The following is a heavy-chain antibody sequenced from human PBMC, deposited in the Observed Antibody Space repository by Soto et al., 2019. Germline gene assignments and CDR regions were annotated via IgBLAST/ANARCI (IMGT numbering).Heavy chain of an antibody. D-gene: IGHD3-3*01. CDR2: INPNSGGT. V-gene: IGHV1-2*02. CDR1: GYTFTGYY. CDR3: ARDPFPTNFLTIFGVVSHPPGYGMDV. Sequence: ASVKVSCKASGYTFTGYYMHWVRQAPGQGLEWMGWINPNSGGTNYAQKFQGRVTMTRDTSISTAYMELSRLRSDDTAVYYCARDPFPTNFLTIFGVVSHPPGYGMDVWGQGTTVTVSS. J-gene: IGHJ6*02.